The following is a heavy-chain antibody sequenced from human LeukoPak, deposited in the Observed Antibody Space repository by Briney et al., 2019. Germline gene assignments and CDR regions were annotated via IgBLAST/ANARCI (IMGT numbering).Heavy chain of an antibody. V-gene: IGHV1-2*02. Sequence: ASVKDSREASGDTFTVYFVYWGREAPGEGRWWMGWVNTKSGVTKYAQKFQGRVTMTRDTSIRTACMGMRRVRSAGTGVCYRVREGIAAVGRRYYYYYMDVWGKGTTVTVSS. CDR1: GDTFTVYF. D-gene: IGHD6-13*01. CDR2: VNTKSGVT. J-gene: IGHJ6*03. CDR3: VREGIAAVGRRYYYYYMDV.